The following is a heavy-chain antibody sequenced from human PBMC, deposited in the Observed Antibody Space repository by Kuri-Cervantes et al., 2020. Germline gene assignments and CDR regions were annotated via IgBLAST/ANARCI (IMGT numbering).Heavy chain of an antibody. CDR2: ISAYNGNT. V-gene: IGHV1-18*01. CDR1: GYTFTSYG. Sequence: ASVKVSCKASGYTFTSYGISWVRQAPGQGVEWMGWISAYNGNTNYAQKLQGRVTMTTDTSTNTAYMELRSLRSDDTAVYYCARDRSYYFGMDVWGQGTTVTVSS. CDR3: ARDRSYYFGMDV. J-gene: IGHJ6*02.